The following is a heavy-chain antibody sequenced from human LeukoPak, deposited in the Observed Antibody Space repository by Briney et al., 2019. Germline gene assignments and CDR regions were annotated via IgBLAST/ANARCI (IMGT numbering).Heavy chain of an antibody. CDR1: GYTFTGYY. Sequence: ASVTVSCKASGYTFTGYYMHWVRQAPGQGLEWMGWINPNSGGTNYAQKFQGRVTMTRDTSISTAYMELSSLRSEDTAVYYCARDPRGYDLDYWGQGTLVTVSS. CDR3: ARDPRGYDLDY. J-gene: IGHJ4*02. V-gene: IGHV1-2*02. D-gene: IGHD5-12*01. CDR2: INPNSGGT.